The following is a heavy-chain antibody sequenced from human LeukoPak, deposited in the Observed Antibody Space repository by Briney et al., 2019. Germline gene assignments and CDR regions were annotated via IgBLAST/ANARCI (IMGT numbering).Heavy chain of an antibody. CDR1: EFTFKTNW. J-gene: IGHJ4*02. CDR2: INSDGSRI. V-gene: IGHV3-74*01. D-gene: IGHD3-10*01. Sequence: PGGSLRLSCAAYEFTFKTNWMHWVRQAPGKGLVWVSRINSDGSRINYADSVKGRFTISRDNAKNTLYLQMNSLRADDTAVYYCTGGSYYFDDWGQGTLVTVSS. CDR3: TGGSYYFDD.